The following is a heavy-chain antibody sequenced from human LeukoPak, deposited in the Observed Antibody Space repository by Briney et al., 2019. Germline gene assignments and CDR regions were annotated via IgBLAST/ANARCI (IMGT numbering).Heavy chain of an antibody. CDR1: GYTFTGYF. CDR2: INPNSGGT. Sequence: ASVKVSCKASGYTFTGYFMHWVRQAPGQGLEWMGWINPNSGGTNYAQKFQGRVTMTRDTSISTAYMELSRLRSDDTAVYYCARAPYYYGSGSYLDFDYWGQGTLVTVSS. CDR3: ARAPYYYGSGSYLDFDY. V-gene: IGHV1-2*02. J-gene: IGHJ4*02. D-gene: IGHD3-10*01.